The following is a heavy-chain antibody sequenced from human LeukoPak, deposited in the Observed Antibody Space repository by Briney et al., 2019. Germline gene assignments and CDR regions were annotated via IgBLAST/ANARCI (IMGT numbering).Heavy chain of an antibody. Sequence: WASVKVSCKASGYTFTGYYMHWVRQAPGQGLEWMGWINPNSGGTNYAQKFRGRVTMTRDTSISTAYMELSRLRSDDTAVYYCASPHGYRYYFDYWGQGTLVTVSS. D-gene: IGHD5-12*01. V-gene: IGHV1-2*02. J-gene: IGHJ4*02. CDR3: ASPHGYRYYFDY. CDR2: INPNSGGT. CDR1: GYTFTGYY.